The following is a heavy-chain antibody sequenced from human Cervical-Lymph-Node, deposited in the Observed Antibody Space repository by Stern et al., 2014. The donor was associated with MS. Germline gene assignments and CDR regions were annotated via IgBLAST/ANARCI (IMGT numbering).Heavy chain of an antibody. J-gene: IGHJ4*02. CDR3: ARGGYYSDY. CDR2: IYPDDSDT. D-gene: IGHD6-13*01. Sequence: EVQLVESGAEIKKPGESLKISCQGSGYSFTSYWIDWVRQTPGKGLEWMGGIYPDDSDTRYSPSFQGQVIPSAEKYNNPAYLQWSSLKASDTAMYFCARGGYYSDYWGQGTLVTVSS. V-gene: IGHV5-51*01. CDR1: GYSFTSYW.